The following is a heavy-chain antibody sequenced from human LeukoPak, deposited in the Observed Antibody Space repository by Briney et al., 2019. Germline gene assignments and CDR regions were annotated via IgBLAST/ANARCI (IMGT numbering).Heavy chain of an antibody. Sequence: PSETLSLTCTVSGGSISSYYWSWIRQPPGKGLEWIGYIYYSGSTNYNPSLKSRVTISVDTSKNQFSLKLSSVTAADTAVYYCARGSGYVDVRGKHYYYYYMDVWGKGTTVTISS. D-gene: IGHD5-12*01. CDR1: GGSISSYY. CDR2: IYYSGST. V-gene: IGHV4-59*01. J-gene: IGHJ6*03. CDR3: ARGSGYVDVRGKHYYYYYMDV.